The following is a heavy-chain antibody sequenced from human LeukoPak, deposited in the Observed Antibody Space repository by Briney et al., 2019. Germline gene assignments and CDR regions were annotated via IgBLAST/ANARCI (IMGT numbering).Heavy chain of an antibody. D-gene: IGHD4-17*01. CDR1: GGSISSNY. Sequence: SETLSLSCSVSGGSISSNYWSWIRQPPGKGLEWIGYIYYSGSTNYNPSLTSRVTISVDTSKNQFSLKLSSVTAADTAVYYCARLGDYVFDYWGQGTLVTVSS. V-gene: IGHV4-59*01. J-gene: IGHJ4*02. CDR3: ARLGDYVFDY. CDR2: IYYSGST.